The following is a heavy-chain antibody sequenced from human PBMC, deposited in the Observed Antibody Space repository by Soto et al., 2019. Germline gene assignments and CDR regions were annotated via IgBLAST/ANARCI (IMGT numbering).Heavy chain of an antibody. CDR1: GGPFRACY. D-gene: IGHD2-21*02. CDR3: ARGRGVVVTAKYNWFDP. Sequence: PSDPLSQTSIKDGGPFRACYWSWIRQPPGKGLEWIGEINHSGSTNYNPSLKSRVTISVDTSKNQFSLKLSSVTAADTAVYYCARGRGVVVTAKYNWFDPWGQG. CDR2: INHSGST. J-gene: IGHJ5*02. V-gene: IGHV4-34*01.